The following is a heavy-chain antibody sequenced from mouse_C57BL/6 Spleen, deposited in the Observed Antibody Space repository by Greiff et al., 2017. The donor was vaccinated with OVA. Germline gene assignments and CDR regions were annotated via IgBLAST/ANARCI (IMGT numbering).Heavy chain of an antibody. CDR2: IYWDDDK. Sequence: QVTLKVSGPGILQSSQTLSLTCSFSGFSLSTSGMGVSWIRQPSGKGLEWLAHIYWDDDKRYNPSLKSRLTISKDTSRNQVFLKITSVDTADTATYYCARIVPYDYDPSYAMDYWGQGTSVTVSS. V-gene: IGHV8-12*01. D-gene: IGHD2-4*01. CDR3: ARIVPYDYDPSYAMDY. CDR1: GFSLSTSGMG. J-gene: IGHJ4*01.